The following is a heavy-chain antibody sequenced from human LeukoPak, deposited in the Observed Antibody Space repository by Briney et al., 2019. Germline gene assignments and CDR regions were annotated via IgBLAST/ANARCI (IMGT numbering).Heavy chain of an antibody. CDR3: ARDTYDSSGYYAHLDY. J-gene: IGHJ4*01. Sequence: GGSLRLSCAASGFIFSSYWMSWVRQAPGKGLEWVANIKQDGSEKYYVDSVKGRFTISRDNAKNSLYLQMSSLGAEDTAVYYCARDTYDSSGYYAHLDYWGQEPWSPSPQ. CDR2: IKQDGSEK. CDR1: GFIFSSYW. V-gene: IGHV3-7*01. D-gene: IGHD3-22*01.